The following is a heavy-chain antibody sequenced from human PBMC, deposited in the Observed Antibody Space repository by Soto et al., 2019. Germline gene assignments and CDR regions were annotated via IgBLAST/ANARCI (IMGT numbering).Heavy chain of an antibody. J-gene: IGHJ6*02. D-gene: IGHD3-3*01. CDR3: ARDKPYYDFWIGSWVDGMEV. CDR1: GFTFSSYG. V-gene: IGHV3-33*01. CDR2: IWYDGSNK. Sequence: PGGSLRLSCAASGFTFSSYGMHWVRQAPGKGLEWVAVIWYDGSNKYYADSVKGRFTISRDNSKNTLYLQMNSLRAEDTAVYYCARDKPYYDFWIGSWVDGMEVRGQGTTVTASS.